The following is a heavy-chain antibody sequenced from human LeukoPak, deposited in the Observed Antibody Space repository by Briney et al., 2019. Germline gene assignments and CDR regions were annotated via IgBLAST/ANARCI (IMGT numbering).Heavy chain of an antibody. CDR3: ARPRSRLVNDAFDI. CDR2: IYSGGST. D-gene: IGHD6-6*01. Sequence: GGSLRLSCAASGFTVSSNYMSWVRQAPGKGLEWVSVIYSGGSTYYADSVKGRFTISRDNAKNSLYLQMNSLRAEDTAVYYCARPRSRLVNDAFDIWGQGTMVTVSS. J-gene: IGHJ3*02. CDR1: GFTVSSNY. V-gene: IGHV3-66*04.